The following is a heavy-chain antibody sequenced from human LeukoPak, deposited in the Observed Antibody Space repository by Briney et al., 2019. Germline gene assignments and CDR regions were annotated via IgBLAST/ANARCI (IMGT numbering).Heavy chain of an antibody. CDR1: GITLSNYG. V-gene: IGHV3-23*01. Sequence: GGSLRLSCAVSGITLSNYGMSWVRQAPGKGLEWVAGTSDSGGRTNYADSVKGRFTISRDNPKNTLYLQMNSLRAEDTAVYFCAKRGVVIRVILVGFHKEAYYFDSWGQGALVTVSS. CDR2: TSDSGGRT. CDR3: AKRGVVIRVILVGFHKEAYYFDS. J-gene: IGHJ4*02. D-gene: IGHD3-10*01.